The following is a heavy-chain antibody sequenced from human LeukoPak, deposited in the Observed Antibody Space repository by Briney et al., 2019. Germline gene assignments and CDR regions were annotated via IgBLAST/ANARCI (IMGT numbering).Heavy chain of an antibody. V-gene: IGHV4-34*01. CDR1: GGSFSGYY. D-gene: IGHD2-15*01. CDR2: INHSGST. J-gene: IGHJ4*02. CDR3: ARTPDYCSGGSCSRGTTIYFDY. Sequence: PSETLSLTCAVYGGSFSGYYWSWIRQPPGKGLEWIGEINHSGSTNYNPSLKSRVTISVDTSKNQFSLKLSSVTAADTAVYYCARTPDYCSGGSCSRGTTIYFDYWGQGTLVTVSS.